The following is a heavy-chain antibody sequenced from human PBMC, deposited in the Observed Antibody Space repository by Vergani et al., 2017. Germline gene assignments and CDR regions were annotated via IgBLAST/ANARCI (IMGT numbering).Heavy chain of an antibody. CDR1: GYSIRSANY. J-gene: IGHJ5*02. D-gene: IGHD4-17*01. CDR3: ARHVGYGDSNYSGDWFDP. CDR2: IHYGGST. V-gene: IGHV4-38-2*01. Sequence: QVQLQESGPGLVKPSETLSLTCAVSGYSIRSANYWGWIRQTPGKGLEWIGTIHYGGSTYYNPSFKTPVTISVDTSKNQLFLKRTSVTAADTALYYCARHVGYGDSNYSGDWFDPWGQGNLVTVSS.